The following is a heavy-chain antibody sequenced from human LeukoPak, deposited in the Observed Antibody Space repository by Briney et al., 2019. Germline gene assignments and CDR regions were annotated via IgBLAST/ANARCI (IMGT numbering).Heavy chain of an antibody. CDR2: ISSSSYI. CDR1: GFTFSSYS. D-gene: IGHD1-26*01. CDR3: ARDGRWELLGVDY. V-gene: IGHV3-21*01. J-gene: IGHJ4*02. Sequence: GRSLRLSCAASGFTFSSYSMNWVRQAPGKGLEWVSSISSSSYIYYADSVKGRFTISRDNAKNSLYLQMNSLRAEDTAVYYCARDGRWELLGVDYWGQGTLVTVSS.